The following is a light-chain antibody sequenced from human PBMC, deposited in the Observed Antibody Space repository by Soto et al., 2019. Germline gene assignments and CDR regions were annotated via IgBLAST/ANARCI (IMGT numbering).Light chain of an antibody. J-gene: IGLJ1*01. V-gene: IGLV2-11*01. CDR2: DVS. CDR1: SSDVGGYNY. Sequence: QSALTQPRSVSGSPGQSVTISCTGTSSDVGGYNYVSWYQHHPGKAPKVMIYDVSKWPSGVPDRFSGSKSGNTASLTISGLQAEDEADYYCCSYAGSFYVFGTGTKLTV. CDR3: CSYAGSFYV.